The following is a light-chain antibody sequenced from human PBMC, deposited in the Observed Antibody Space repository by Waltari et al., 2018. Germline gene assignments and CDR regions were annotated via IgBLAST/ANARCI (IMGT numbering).Light chain of an antibody. V-gene: IGLV1-44*01. CDR1: SSNTGTNI. Sequence: QSVLSQPPSASGTPGQRVTISCSGGSSNTGTNIVSWYQKLPGTAPKVLIYSTNERPSGVADRFSGSKSGTSASLAISGLQSEDEADYYCAVWDDNLNGVVFGGGTKLTVV. CDR3: AVWDDNLNGVV. CDR2: STN. J-gene: IGLJ2*01.